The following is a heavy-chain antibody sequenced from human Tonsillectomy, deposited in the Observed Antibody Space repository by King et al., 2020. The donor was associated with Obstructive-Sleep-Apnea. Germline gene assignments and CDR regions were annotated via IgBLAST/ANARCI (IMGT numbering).Heavy chain of an antibody. D-gene: IGHD3-10*01. Sequence: PLQESGPGLVKPSETLSLTCTVSGGSISSYYWSWIRQPPGKGLEWIGYIYYSGSTNYNPSLKSRVTISVDTSKNQFSLKLSSVTAADTAVYYCARQSYYYGSGSYLDYYYYYGMEVWGQGTTVTVSS. V-gene: IGHV4-59*08. CDR1: GGSISSYY. CDR2: IYYSGST. J-gene: IGHJ6*02. CDR3: ARQSYYYGSGSYLDYYYYYGMEV.